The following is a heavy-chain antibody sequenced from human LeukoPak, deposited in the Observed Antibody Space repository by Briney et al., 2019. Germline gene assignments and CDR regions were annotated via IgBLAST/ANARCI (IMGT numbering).Heavy chain of an antibody. CDR3: AKDRSTSYYYMGV. D-gene: IGHD2-2*01. J-gene: IGHJ6*03. CDR1: GFTFSSYG. CDR2: IWYGGSNK. Sequence: GGSLRLSCAASGFTFSSYGMHWVRQAPGKGLEWVAVIWYGGSNKYYADSVKGRFTISRDNSKNTLYLQMNSLRAEDTAVYYCAKDRSTSYYYMGVWGKGTTVTVSS. V-gene: IGHV3-30*02.